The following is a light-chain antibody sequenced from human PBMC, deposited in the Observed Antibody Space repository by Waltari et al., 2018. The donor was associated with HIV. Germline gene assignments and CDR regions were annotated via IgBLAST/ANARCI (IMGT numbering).Light chain of an antibody. J-gene: IGKJ4*01. CDR2: HAS. CDR1: ESVSSY. V-gene: IGKV3-11*01. CDR3: HHRSNWPLT. Sequence: EVVLTQSPATLYLSPGERVTLTCRASESVSSYLAWYQQKPGQAPRLLIYHASNRATGIPARFSGSGSGTDFALTISSLEPEDFAVYYCHHRSNWPLTFGGGTKVEI.